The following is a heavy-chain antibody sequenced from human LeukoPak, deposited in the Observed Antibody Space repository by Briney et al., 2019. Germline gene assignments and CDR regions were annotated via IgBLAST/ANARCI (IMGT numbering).Heavy chain of an antibody. CDR2: ISSSSSYI. V-gene: IGHV3-21*01. J-gene: IGHJ4*02. D-gene: IGHD1-14*01. CDR1: GFTFSSYS. Sequence: GGSLRLSCAASGFTFSSYSMNWVRQAPGKGLEWVSSISSSSSYIYYADSVKGRFTISRDNANNSLYLQMNSLRAEDTAVYYCARDRNTVFDYWGQGTLVTVSS. CDR3: ARDRNTVFDY.